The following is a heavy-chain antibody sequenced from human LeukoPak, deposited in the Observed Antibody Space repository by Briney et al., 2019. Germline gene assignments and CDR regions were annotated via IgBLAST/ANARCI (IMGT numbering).Heavy chain of an antibody. CDR1: GFTFSSYA. CDR2: ISYDGSNK. J-gene: IGHJ4*02. V-gene: IGHV3-30-3*02. CDR3: AKDVVRGVIITLFDY. D-gene: IGHD3-10*01. Sequence: PGGSLRLSCAASGFTFSSYAMHWVRQAPGKGLEWGAVISYDGSNKYYADSVKGRFTISRDNSKNTVYLQMNSLRAEDTAVYYCAKDVVRGVIITLFDYWGQGTLVTVSS.